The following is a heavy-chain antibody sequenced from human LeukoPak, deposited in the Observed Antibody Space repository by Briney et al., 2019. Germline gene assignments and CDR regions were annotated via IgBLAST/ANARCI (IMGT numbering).Heavy chain of an antibody. CDR3: AKGGDGKEVFDY. CDR1: GFTFNTYA. V-gene: IGHV3-23*01. CDR2: INGGGRGT. J-gene: IGHJ4*02. D-gene: IGHD5-24*01. Sequence: GGSLRLSCEASGFTFNTYAMSWDRQAPGKGLQWVARINGGGRGTYYADFIKGRFTISRDNSKNTLFLHLNSLRAEDTATYYCAKGGDGKEVFDYWGQGTPVTVSS.